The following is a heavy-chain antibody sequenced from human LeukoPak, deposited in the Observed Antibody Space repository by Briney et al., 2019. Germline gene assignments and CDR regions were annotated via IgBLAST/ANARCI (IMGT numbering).Heavy chain of an antibody. CDR2: INPSGGST. D-gene: IGHD3-22*01. V-gene: IGHV1-46*03. CDR3: ARDSSGRITMIVGTV. J-gene: IGHJ4*02. CDR1: GYTFTSYY. Sequence: ASVKVSCKASGYTFTSYYMHWVRQAPGQGLEWMGIINPSGGSTSYAQKFQGRVIMTRDTSTSTVYMELSSLRSEATAVYYCARDSSGRITMIVGTVWGQGTLVTVSS.